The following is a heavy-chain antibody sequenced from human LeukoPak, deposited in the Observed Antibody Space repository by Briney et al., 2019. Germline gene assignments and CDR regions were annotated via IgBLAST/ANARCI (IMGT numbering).Heavy chain of an antibody. CDR2: IYYTGST. D-gene: IGHD3-22*01. CDR3: ARVRRDYTDTSGYYFFDY. V-gene: IGHV4-30-4*01. Sequence: SQTLSLTCTVSGGSINYGDFCWSWLRQPPGKGLEWIGYIYYTGSTHYTPSLKRRVTISGEASKKQFSLKLTSVTAADTAVYYCARVRRDYTDTSGYYFFDYWGQGTLVTVSS. J-gene: IGHJ4*02. CDR1: GGSINYGDFC.